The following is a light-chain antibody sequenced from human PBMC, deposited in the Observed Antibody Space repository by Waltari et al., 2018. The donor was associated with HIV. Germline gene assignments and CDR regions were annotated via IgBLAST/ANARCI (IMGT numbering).Light chain of an antibody. V-gene: IGKV1-39*01. J-gene: IGKJ2*01. Sequence: DIQMTQSPYSLSASVRDRVTITCRASRSINTYLNWYQQKPGKAPNLLIFGASTLHSGVPSRFSDSGSGTEFTLTISSLQPEDFAIYYCQQSYNSPHTFGQGTKLEIK. CDR2: GAS. CDR3: QQSYNSPHT. CDR1: RSINTY.